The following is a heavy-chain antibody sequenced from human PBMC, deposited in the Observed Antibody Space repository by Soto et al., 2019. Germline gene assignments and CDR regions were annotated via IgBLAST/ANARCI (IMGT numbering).Heavy chain of an antibody. CDR1: GYSISSHNYY. D-gene: IGHD3-22*01. CDR3: ARLLYDRSGYYYFDS. CDR2: IYYSGSP. J-gene: IGHJ4*02. V-gene: IGHV4-39*01. Sequence: SETLSLTCTVSGYSISSHNYYWGWIRQPPGKGLEWIGSIYYSGSPYNNPSLKRRVTMSVDTSRSQFSLMLSSVTAADTAVYYCARLLYDRSGYYYFDSWGQGTLVTVSS.